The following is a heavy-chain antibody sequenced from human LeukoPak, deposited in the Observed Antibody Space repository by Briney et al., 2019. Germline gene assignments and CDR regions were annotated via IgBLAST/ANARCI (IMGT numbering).Heavy chain of an antibody. Sequence: PSETLSLTCAVSGYYISSGYYWGWIRQLPGKGLEWIGSIYHSGSTYYNPSLKSRVSISVDTSKNQFSLKLSSVTAADTAVYYCARSKTIFGVVYPCGQGTLVTVSS. V-gene: IGHV4-38-2*01. CDR2: IYHSGST. CDR1: GYYISSGYY. D-gene: IGHD3-3*01. J-gene: IGHJ5*02. CDR3: ARSKTIFGVVYP.